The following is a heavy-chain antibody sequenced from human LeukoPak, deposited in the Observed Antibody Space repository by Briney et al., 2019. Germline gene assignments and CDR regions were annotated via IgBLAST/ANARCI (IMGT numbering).Heavy chain of an antibody. CDR2: IYTSGST. CDR1: GGSISSYY. Sequence: SETLSLTCTVSGGSISSYYWSWIRQSPGKGLEWIGRIYTSGSTNYNPSLKSRVTISVDTSKNQYSLKLSSVTAADTAVYYCARSSSSGWGFRFDPWGQGTLVTVSS. CDR3: ARSSSSGWGFRFDP. J-gene: IGHJ5*02. V-gene: IGHV4-4*07. D-gene: IGHD6-19*01.